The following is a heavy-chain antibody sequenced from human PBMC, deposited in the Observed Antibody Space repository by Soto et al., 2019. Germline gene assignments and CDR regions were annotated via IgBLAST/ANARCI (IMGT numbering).Heavy chain of an antibody. Sequence: WETLSLTCVVYGGSLTGYYWSWIRQPPGRGLEWIGEINPTGSPKYNPSLMSRVTISVDTSKNQFSMKLSSVTAADTAVFYCARSREQWLVDAFDIWGQGTMVTVSS. J-gene: IGHJ3*02. V-gene: IGHV4-34*01. CDR2: INPTGSP. CDR3: ARSREQWLVDAFDI. D-gene: IGHD6-19*01. CDR1: GGSLTGYY.